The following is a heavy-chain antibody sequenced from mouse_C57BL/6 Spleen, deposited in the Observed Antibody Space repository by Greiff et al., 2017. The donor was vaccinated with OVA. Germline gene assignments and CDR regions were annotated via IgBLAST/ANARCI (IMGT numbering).Heavy chain of an antibody. CDR1: GYTFTDYN. CDR2: INPNNGGT. Sequence: VQLQQSGPELVKPGASVKIPCKASGYTFTDYNMDWVKQSHGKSLEWIGDINPNNGGTIYNQKFKGKATLTVDKSSSTAYMELRSLTSEDTAVYDCARSVYDGYAAWFAYWGQGTLVTVSA. D-gene: IGHD2-3*01. V-gene: IGHV1-18*01. CDR3: ARSVYDGYAAWFAY. J-gene: IGHJ3*01.